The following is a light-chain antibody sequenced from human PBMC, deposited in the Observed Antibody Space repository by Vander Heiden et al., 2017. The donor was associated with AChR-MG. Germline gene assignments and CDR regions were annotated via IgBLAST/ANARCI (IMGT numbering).Light chain of an antibody. CDR3: QVWDSSTGV. CDR2: RDS. Sequence: SYELTQPPSMSVALGQTARITCGGNNIGSKNVHWYQQKPGQAPVLVIYRDSNRPSGIPERFSGSNSGNTATLTISRAQAGDEADYYCQVWDSSTGVFGGGTKLTVL. V-gene: IGLV3-9*01. CDR1: NIGSKN. J-gene: IGLJ3*02.